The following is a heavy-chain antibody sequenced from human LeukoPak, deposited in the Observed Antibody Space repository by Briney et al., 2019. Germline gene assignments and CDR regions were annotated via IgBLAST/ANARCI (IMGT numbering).Heavy chain of an antibody. D-gene: IGHD1-20*01. V-gene: IGHV4-4*07. CDR3: ARDVTGTTNAFDI. CDR1: GTSLTHYF. Sequence: PLETLSLTCSVSGTSLTHYFWSWIRQSAGQRLEWIGRISTHGTTTYNPSLNSRVTMSRDTSGSQVSLKLSSVTAADTAIYFCARDVTGTTNAFDIWGQGRMVTVSS. CDR2: ISTHGTT. J-gene: IGHJ3*02.